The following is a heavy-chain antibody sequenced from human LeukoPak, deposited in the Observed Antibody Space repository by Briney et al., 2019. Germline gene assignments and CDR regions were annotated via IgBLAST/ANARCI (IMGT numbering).Heavy chain of an antibody. J-gene: IGHJ6*03. D-gene: IGHD1-26*01. Sequence: PSETLSLTCTVSGGSISSGTYYWTWIRQPAGKGLEWIGHIYTRGSTNYNPSLKSRVTISVDTSKNEFSLKLTSVTAADTAVYYCARVIVGVLQQANYYYYYYMDVWGKGTTVTIS. CDR2: IYTRGST. V-gene: IGHV4-61*09. CDR1: GGSISSGTYY. CDR3: ARVIVGVLQQANYYYYYYMDV.